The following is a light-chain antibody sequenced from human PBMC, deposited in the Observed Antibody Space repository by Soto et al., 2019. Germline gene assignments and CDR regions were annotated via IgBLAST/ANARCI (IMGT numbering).Light chain of an antibody. J-gene: IGKJ1*01. CDR1: QTIVSTY. Sequence: EVVLTQSPGTLSLSPGERATLYCRTSQTIVSTYLAWYQHKAGQAPRLLMYGTSSRATGIPDRFSGSGSGTDFTLTISSVEPEDSAIYYCQQYSGSPARTFGQGTKVEIK. CDR2: GTS. CDR3: QQYSGSPART. V-gene: IGKV3-20*01.